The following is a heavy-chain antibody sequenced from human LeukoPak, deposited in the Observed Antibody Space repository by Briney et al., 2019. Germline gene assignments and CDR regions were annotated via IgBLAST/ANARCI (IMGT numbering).Heavy chain of an antibody. CDR2: INSDGSST. D-gene: IGHD1-14*01. J-gene: IGHJ3*02. V-gene: IGHV3-74*01. CDR3: ARGGLTAYDAFDI. CDR1: GFTFSNYW. Sequence: GGSLRLSCAASGFTFSNYWIHWVRQAPGKGLVWVSRINSDGSSTRYADSVKGRFTISRDNAKNTLYLQMNSLRAEDTAVYYCARGGLTAYDAFDIWGQGTMVTVSS.